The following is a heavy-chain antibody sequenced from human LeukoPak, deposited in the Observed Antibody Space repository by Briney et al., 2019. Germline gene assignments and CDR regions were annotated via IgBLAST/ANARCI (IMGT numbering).Heavy chain of an antibody. J-gene: IGHJ4*02. Sequence: SETLSLTCSVSGHPISSGFYWGWIRQTPGKGLEWIGSIYYSGTTSYNLSLKSRVTISVDTSKNQFSLKMTSVTAADTAVYYCTRVPLGNGYFESWGQGTLVTVSS. CDR2: IYYSGTT. D-gene: IGHD1-26*01. V-gene: IGHV4-38-2*02. CDR3: TRVPLGNGYFES. CDR1: GHPISSGFY.